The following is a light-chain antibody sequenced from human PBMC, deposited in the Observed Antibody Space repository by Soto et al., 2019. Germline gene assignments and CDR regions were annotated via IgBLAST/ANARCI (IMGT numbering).Light chain of an antibody. CDR3: KQYKEWPPFT. Sequence: EIVMPPSNAPLSVSPGETAPLSCRASQSVSNNVAWYQQKPGQAPRLLILGASTRATGSPARFSGSGSGAEYAPSISSMQSADFAAYYCKQYKEWPPFTCCQGTRLEI. CDR1: QSVSNN. J-gene: IGKJ5*01. CDR2: GAS. V-gene: IGKV3-15*01.